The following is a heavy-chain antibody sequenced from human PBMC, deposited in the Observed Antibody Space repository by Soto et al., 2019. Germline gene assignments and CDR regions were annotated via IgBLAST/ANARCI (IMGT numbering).Heavy chain of an antibody. D-gene: IGHD3-3*01. Sequence: QITLNESGTTVVRPTETLTLTCRFSGFSLTTSGVGVGWIRQSPGKAPEWLALIDWDDDKRYSASLKSRLTITKDTSKNQVVLTVSDLDPTDTATYYCAHRVLRTVFGLVTTAAIYFDFWGQGTPVAVSS. J-gene: IGHJ4*02. CDR1: GFSLTTSGVG. V-gene: IGHV2-5*02. CDR3: AHRVLRTVFGLVTTAAIYFDF. CDR2: IDWDDDK.